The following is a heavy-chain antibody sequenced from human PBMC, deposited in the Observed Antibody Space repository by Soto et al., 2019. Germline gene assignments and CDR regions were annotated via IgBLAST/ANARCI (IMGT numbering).Heavy chain of an antibody. Sequence: QVQLVRSGAEVKKSGASVKVSCEASGYTFTSSGISWVRQAPGQGLEWMGWISPYSGNTNYAQKLQGRVTMTTDTSTSTAYMELRSLRSDDTAVYYCARVASGSYYMDYYYFGMDVWGQGTTVTVSS. J-gene: IGHJ6*02. CDR2: ISPYSGNT. D-gene: IGHD3-10*01. V-gene: IGHV1-18*01. CDR1: GYTFTSSG. CDR3: ARVASGSYYMDYYYFGMDV.